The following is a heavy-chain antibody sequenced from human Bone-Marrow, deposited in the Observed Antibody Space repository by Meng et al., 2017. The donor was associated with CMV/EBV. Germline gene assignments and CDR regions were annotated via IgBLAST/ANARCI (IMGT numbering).Heavy chain of an antibody. Sequence: GESLKISCKGSGYSFTTYWIGWVRQMPGKGLEWMGIIHPGDSDTRYSPSFQGQVTISADKSITTAYLQWSSLKASDTAMYYCARLGVGATKTFDYWGQGTLVTVYS. D-gene: IGHD1-26*01. J-gene: IGHJ4*02. V-gene: IGHV5-51*01. CDR2: IHPGDSDT. CDR3: ARLGVGATKTFDY. CDR1: GYSFTTYW.